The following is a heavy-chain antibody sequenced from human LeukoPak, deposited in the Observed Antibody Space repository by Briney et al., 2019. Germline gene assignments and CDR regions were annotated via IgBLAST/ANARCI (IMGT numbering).Heavy chain of an antibody. CDR3: ARGGQQLVLHYGMDV. CDR2: IYYSGGT. J-gene: IGHJ6*02. D-gene: IGHD6-13*01. V-gene: IGHV4-59*01. CDR1: GGSISSYY. Sequence: SETLSLTCTVSGGSISSYYWSWIRQPPGKGLEWIGYIYYSGGTNYNPSLKSRVTISVDTSKNQFSLKLSSVTAADTAVYYCARGGQQLVLHYGMDVWGQGTTVTVSS.